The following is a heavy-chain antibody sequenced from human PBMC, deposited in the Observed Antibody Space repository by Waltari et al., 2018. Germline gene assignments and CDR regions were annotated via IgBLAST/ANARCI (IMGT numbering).Heavy chain of an antibody. CDR3: ARGPTRGSGSYYELGRFDY. CDR2: IIPIFGTA. V-gene: IGHV1-69*12. D-gene: IGHD3-10*01. CDR1: GGTFSSYA. Sequence: QVQLVQSGAEVKKPGSSVKVSCKASGGTFSSYAISWVRQAPGQGLEWMGGIIPIFGTANYAQKFQGRVTITADESTSTAYMELSSLRSEDTAVYYCARGPTRGSGSYYELGRFDYWGQGTLVTVS. J-gene: IGHJ4*02.